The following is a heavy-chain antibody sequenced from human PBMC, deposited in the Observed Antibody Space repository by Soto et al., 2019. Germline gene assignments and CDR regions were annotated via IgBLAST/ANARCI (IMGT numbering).Heavy chain of an antibody. CDR3: ATVTSNRYYYYYGMDV. J-gene: IGHJ6*02. V-gene: IGHV4-34*01. Sequence: SETLSLTCAVYGGSFSGYYWSWIRQPPGKGLEWIGEINHSGSTNYNPSLKSRVTISVDTSKNQFSLKLSSVTAADTAVYYCATVTSNRYYYYYGMDVWGQGTTVTVSS. CDR1: GGSFSGYY. CDR2: INHSGST. D-gene: IGHD4-17*01.